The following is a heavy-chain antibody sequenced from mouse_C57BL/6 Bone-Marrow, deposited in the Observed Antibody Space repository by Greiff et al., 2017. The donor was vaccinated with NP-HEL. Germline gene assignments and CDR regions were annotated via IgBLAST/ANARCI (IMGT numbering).Heavy chain of an antibody. Sequence: VQLQQSGPELVKPGASVKIPCKASGYTFTDYNMDWVKQSHGKSLEWIGDINPNNGGTIYNQKFKGKATLTVDKSSSTAYMELRSLTSEDTAVYYCARSFAYYGSRYNYAMDYWGQGTSVTVSS. D-gene: IGHD1-1*01. CDR2: INPNNGGT. CDR1: GYTFTDYN. V-gene: IGHV1-18*01. CDR3: ARSFAYYGSRYNYAMDY. J-gene: IGHJ4*01.